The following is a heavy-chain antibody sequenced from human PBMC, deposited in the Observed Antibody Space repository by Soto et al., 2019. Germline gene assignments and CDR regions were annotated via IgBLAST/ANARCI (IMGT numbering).Heavy chain of an antibody. CDR2: IYWDDDK. Sequence: QITLKESGPTLVKPTQTLTLTCTFSGFSLSTSSGVGVGWIRQPPGKALEWLALIYWDDDKRDSPSLKSRLTITKDTSNNQVVLTMTNMDPVDTATYYCAHTYYASGAYFDYWGQGTLVTVSS. CDR3: AHTYYASGAYFDY. V-gene: IGHV2-5*02. CDR1: GFSLSTSSGVG. J-gene: IGHJ4*02. D-gene: IGHD3-10*01.